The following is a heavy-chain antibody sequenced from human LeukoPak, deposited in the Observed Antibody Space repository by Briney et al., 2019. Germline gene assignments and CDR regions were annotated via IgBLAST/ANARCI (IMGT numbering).Heavy chain of an antibody. V-gene: IGHV4-39*07. D-gene: IGHD6-19*01. CDR1: GGSISSSSYY. CDR2: IYYSGST. Sequence: PSETLSLTCTVSGGSISSSSYYWGWIRQPPGKGLEWIGSIYYSGSTYYNPSLKSRVTISVDTSKNQFSLKLSSVTAADTAVYYCARAGRGAVAGTGYFDYWGQGTLVTVSS. J-gene: IGHJ4*02. CDR3: ARAGRGAVAGTGYFDY.